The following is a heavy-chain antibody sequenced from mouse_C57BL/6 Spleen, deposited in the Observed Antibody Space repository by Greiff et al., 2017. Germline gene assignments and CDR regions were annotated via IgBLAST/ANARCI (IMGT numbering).Heavy chain of an antibody. J-gene: IGHJ2*01. D-gene: IGHD2-4*01. Sequence: QVQLKQPGAELVMPGASVKLSCKASGYTFTSYWMHWVKQRPIQGLEWIGNIDPSDSETHYNQKFKDKATLTVDKSSSTAYMQLSSLTSEDSAVYYCARGGDYDPFDYWGQGTTLTVSS. CDR1: GYTFTSYW. CDR2: IDPSDSET. CDR3: ARGGDYDPFDY. V-gene: IGHV1-52*01.